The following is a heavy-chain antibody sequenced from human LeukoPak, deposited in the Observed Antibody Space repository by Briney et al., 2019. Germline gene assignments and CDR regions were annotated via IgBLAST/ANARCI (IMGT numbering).Heavy chain of an antibody. D-gene: IGHD4-23*01. CDR3: ARVTAPKSYYFDY. CDR1: GYSISSGYY. J-gene: IGHJ4*02. CDR2: IYHSGST. V-gene: IGHV4-38-2*02. Sequence: SETLSLTCTVSGYSISSGYYWGWIRQPPGKGLEWIGSIYHSGSTYYNPSLKSRVTISVDTSKNQFSLKLSSVTAADTAVYYYARVTAPKSYYFDYWGQGTLVTVSS.